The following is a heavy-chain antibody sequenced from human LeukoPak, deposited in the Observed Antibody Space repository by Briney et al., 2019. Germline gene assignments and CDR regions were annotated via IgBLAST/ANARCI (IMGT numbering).Heavy chain of an antibody. J-gene: IGHJ6*03. D-gene: IGHD1-1*01. V-gene: IGHV3-21*06. Sequence: SGGSLRLSCSASGFSFTSYAMNWVRQAPGKGLEWVSSITTGSSYIYYADSVRGRLSVSRDNAKNSLYLEMNSLRAEDTAVYYCARVEATTARSYYYYYMDVWGKGTTVTVSS. CDR1: GFSFTSYA. CDR3: ARVEATTARSYYYYYMDV. CDR2: ITTGSSYI.